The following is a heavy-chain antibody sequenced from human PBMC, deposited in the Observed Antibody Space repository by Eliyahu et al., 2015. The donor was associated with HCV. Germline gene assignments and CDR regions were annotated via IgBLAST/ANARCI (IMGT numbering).Heavy chain of an antibody. J-gene: IGHJ5*02. V-gene: IGHV4-39*01. CDR3: AGGTSGIFGFDP. Sequence: QLQLQESGPGLMKPSETLSLTCTVSGGAIISSNYYWGWIRQPPGKGLEWIGTIYYSGSTSYNPSLKSRVTISMDTAKNQLSLKLSSASATDTAVYYCAGGTSGIFGFDPWGQGTLVTVSS. CDR1: GGAIISSNYY. D-gene: IGHD3-10*01. CDR2: IYYSGST.